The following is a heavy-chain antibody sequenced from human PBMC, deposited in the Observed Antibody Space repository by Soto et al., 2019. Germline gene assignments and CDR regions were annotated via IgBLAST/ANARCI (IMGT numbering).Heavy chain of an antibody. CDR3: AKSREEQWPRYAAFDI. J-gene: IGHJ3*02. CDR2: ISWNSGSI. V-gene: IGHV3-9*01. CDR1: GFTFDDYA. D-gene: IGHD6-19*01. Sequence: GGSLRLSCAASGFTFDDYAMHWVRQAPGKGLEWVSGISWNSGSIGYADSVKGRFTISRDNAKNSLYLQMNSLRAEDTALYYCAKSREEQWPRYAAFDIWGQGTMVTVSS.